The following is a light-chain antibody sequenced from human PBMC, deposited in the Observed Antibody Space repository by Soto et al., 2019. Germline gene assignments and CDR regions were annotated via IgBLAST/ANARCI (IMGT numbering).Light chain of an antibody. CDR2: GAS. CDR1: QSVTNRY. CDR3: QQYNNWPET. Sequence: IVLTQSPGTMSLSPGERATLSCRASQSVTNRYLAWYQQKPGQAPRLLMYGASTRATGIPDRFSGSGSGTEFTLTISSLQSEDFAVYYCQQYNNWPETFGQGTKVDIK. V-gene: IGKV3D-15*01. J-gene: IGKJ1*01.